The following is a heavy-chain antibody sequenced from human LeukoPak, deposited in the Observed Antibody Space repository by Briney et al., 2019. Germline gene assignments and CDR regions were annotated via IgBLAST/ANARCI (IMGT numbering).Heavy chain of an antibody. CDR1: GYSFTSYW. CDR2: ISGSGGST. J-gene: IGHJ4*02. CDR3: AKDSLRTVPKASFDY. D-gene: IGHD2-2*01. Sequence: GESLKISCKGSGYSFTSYWIGWVRQAPGKGLEWVSGISGSGGSTYYADSVKGRFTISRDNSKNTLFLQMNSLRAEDRAVYYCAKDSLRTVPKASFDYWGQGTLVTVSS. V-gene: IGHV3-23*01.